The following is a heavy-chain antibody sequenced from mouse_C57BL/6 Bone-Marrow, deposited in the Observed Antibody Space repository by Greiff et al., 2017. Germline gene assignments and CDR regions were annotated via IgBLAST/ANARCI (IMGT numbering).Heavy chain of an antibody. V-gene: IGHV1-59*01. CDR1: GYTFTSYW. CDR2: IDPSDSYT. J-gene: IGHJ2*01. CDR3: ARGHYFDD. Sequence: QVQLQQPGAELVRPGTSVKLSCKASGYTFTSYWMPWVKQRPGQGLEWIGVIDPSDSYTNYNQKFKGKATLTVDTSSSTAYMQLSSLTSEDSAVYYCARGHYFDDWGKGTTLTVSS.